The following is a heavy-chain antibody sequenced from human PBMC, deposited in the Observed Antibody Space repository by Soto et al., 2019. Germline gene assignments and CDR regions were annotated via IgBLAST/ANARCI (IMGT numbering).Heavy chain of an antibody. CDR1: GFTFSTHA. D-gene: IGHD3-16*01. CDR3: AKEGGSIGGWFGRKFDS. Sequence: GGSLRLSCAASGFTFSTHAMSWVRQAPGNGLEWVSSISSGGTTTFYAASVEGRFTISRDKSKNTLYLQMNSLRADDTAVYFCAKEGGSIGGWFGRKFDSWGQGTQVTVSS. CDR2: ISSGGTTT. V-gene: IGHV3-23*01. J-gene: IGHJ4*02.